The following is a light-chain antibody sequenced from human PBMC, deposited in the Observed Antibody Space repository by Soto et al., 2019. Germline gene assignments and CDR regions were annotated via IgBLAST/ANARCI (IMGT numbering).Light chain of an antibody. V-gene: IGLV1-36*01. CDR1: SSNIGNNA. CDR2: YDD. J-gene: IGLJ2*01. Sequence: CVLTQPPSVSDAPRQRVTISCSGSSSNIGNNAVNWYQQLPGKAPKLLIYYDDLLPSGVSDRFSGSKSGTSASLAISGLQSEAEADYYCAAWDDSLNGVVFGGGTKLTVL. CDR3: AAWDDSLNGVV.